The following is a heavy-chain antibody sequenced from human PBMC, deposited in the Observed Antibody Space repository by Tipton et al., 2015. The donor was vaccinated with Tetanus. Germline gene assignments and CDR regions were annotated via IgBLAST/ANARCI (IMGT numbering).Heavy chain of an antibody. CDR2: TYHKSRWST. CDR1: GDSVSSNSAV. D-gene: IGHD1-26*01. CDR3: ARWDVSFDI. Sequence: GLVKPSQTLSLTCAISGDSVSSNSAVWNWIRQSPSRGLEWLGRTYHKSRWSTNYAVSVKSRITINPDTSKNQFSLQLTSMTPEDAAVYYFARWDVSFDIWGHGTMVTVSS. V-gene: IGHV6-1*01. J-gene: IGHJ3*02.